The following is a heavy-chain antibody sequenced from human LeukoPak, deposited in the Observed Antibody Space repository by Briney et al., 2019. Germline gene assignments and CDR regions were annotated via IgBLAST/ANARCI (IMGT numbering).Heavy chain of an antibody. CDR3: ARGPIQLWIHNAMDV. D-gene: IGHD5-18*01. Sequence: QPGRSLRLSCTGSGFTFGDHAMSWVRQAPGKGLEWVGFIRSKAYRGTTEYAASEKGRFTISRDDSASIAYLQMNSLRTEDTAVYYCARGPIQLWIHNAMDVWGQGTTVTVSS. CDR1: GFTFGDHA. CDR2: IRSKAYRGTT. V-gene: IGHV3-49*04. J-gene: IGHJ6*02.